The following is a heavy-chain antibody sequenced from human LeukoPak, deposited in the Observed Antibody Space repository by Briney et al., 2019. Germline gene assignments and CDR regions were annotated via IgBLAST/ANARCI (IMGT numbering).Heavy chain of an antibody. CDR3: ARKIAAKRYYYYYYYMDV. J-gene: IGHJ6*03. V-gene: IGHV4-61*02. D-gene: IGHD6-6*01. CDR1: GVSISSGSYY. Sequence: SETLSLTCTVSGVSISSGSYYWSWIRQPAGKGLEWIGRIYTSGSTNYNPSLESRVTISVDTSKNQFSLKLSSVTAADTAVYYCARKIAAKRYYYYYYYMDVWGKGTTVTVSS. CDR2: IYTSGST.